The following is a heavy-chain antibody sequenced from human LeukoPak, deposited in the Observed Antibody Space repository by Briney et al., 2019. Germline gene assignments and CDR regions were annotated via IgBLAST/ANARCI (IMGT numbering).Heavy chain of an antibody. Sequence: ASVKVSCKASGGTFSSYAISWVRQAPGQGLEWMGGIIPIFGTANYAQKFQGRVTITTDESTSTAYMELSSLRSDDTAVYYCARAITIFGVVIEIAPFDPWGQGTLVTVSS. D-gene: IGHD3-3*01. CDR3: ARAITIFGVVIEIAPFDP. V-gene: IGHV1-69*05. CDR2: IIPIFGTA. J-gene: IGHJ5*02. CDR1: GGTFSSYA.